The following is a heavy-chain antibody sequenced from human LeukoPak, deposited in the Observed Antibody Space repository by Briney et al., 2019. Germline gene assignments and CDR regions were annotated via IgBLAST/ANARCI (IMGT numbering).Heavy chain of an antibody. D-gene: IGHD2-15*01. J-gene: IGHJ6*02. CDR3: AGGGDYYYYGMDV. Sequence: LSLTCTVSGGSISSSSYYWGWIRQPPGKGLEWVSYISSSGSTIYYADSVKGRFTISRDNAKNSLYLQMNSLRAEDTAVYYCAGGGDYYYYGMDVWGQGTTVTVSS. V-gene: IGHV3-11*01. CDR2: ISSSGSTI. CDR1: GGSISSSSYY.